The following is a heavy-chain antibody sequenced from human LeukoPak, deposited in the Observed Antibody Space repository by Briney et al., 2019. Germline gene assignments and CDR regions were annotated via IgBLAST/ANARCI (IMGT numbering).Heavy chain of an antibody. J-gene: IGHJ4*02. Sequence: GGSLRLFCAATGFTFNTYSMNWVRQAPGKGLEWLSYVKSGNYDIQYADSVTGRFTVSRDSATNSLYLQMNDLKAEDTAVYYCARDSDWAFDYWGQGSLVTVSS. V-gene: IGHV3-48*01. CDR1: GFTFNTYS. CDR3: ARDSDWAFDY. CDR2: VKSGNYDI. D-gene: IGHD3-9*01.